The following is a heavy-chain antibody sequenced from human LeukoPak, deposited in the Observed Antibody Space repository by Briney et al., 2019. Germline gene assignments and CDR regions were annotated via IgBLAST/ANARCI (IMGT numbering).Heavy chain of an antibody. V-gene: IGHV1-18*01. D-gene: IGHD6-19*01. J-gene: IGHJ4*01. CDR2: ISAYNGNT. CDR1: GYTFTSYG. Sequence: GASVKVSCKASGYTFTSYGISWVRQAPGQGLEWMGWISAYNGNTNYAQKLQGRVTMTTDTSTSTAYMELRSLRSDDTAVYYCARDPHKFSSGWSHFDYWGHGTLVTVSS. CDR3: ARDPHKFSSGWSHFDY.